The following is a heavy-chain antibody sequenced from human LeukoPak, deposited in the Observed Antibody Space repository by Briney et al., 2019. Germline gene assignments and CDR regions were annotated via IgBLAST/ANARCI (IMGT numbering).Heavy chain of an antibody. CDR2: IYYSGST. CDR1: GGSISSYY. CDR3: ARDGQWLVLDY. D-gene: IGHD6-19*01. J-gene: IGHJ4*02. V-gene: IGHV4-59*01. Sequence: PSETLSLTCTVSGGSISSYYWSWIRQPPGKGPEWIGYIYYSGSTNYNPSLKSRVTISVDTSKNQFSLKLSSVTAADTAVYYCARDGQWLVLDYWGQGTLVTVSS.